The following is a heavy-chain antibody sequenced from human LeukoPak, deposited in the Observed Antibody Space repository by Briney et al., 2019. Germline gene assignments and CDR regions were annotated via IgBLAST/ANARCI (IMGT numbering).Heavy chain of an antibody. CDR1: GGSISSSSYY. Sequence: SETLSLTCTVSGGSISSSSYYWGWIRQPPGKGLEWIGRIYYSGSTYYNPSLKSRVTISVDTSKNQFSLKLSSVTAADTAVYYCARTGVDIVVVPAAMSDGRNYYYYMDVWGKGTTVTVSS. J-gene: IGHJ6*03. CDR2: IYYSGST. CDR3: ARTGVDIVVVPAAMSDGRNYYYYMDV. V-gene: IGHV4-39*01. D-gene: IGHD2-2*03.